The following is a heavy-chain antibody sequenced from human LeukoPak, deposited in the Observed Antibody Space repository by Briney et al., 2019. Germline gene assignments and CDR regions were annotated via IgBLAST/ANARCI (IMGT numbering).Heavy chain of an antibody. CDR3: AREAILVVIRSSFFDY. Sequence: PGGSLRLSCAVSGFTFSSYEMNWVRQAPGKGPEWLSYISGSGSTMYYADSVKGRFTISRDNAKNSLYLQMNSLRAEDTAVYYCAREAILVVIRSSFFDYWGQGTLVTVSS. V-gene: IGHV3-48*03. CDR2: ISGSGSTM. D-gene: IGHD3-22*01. J-gene: IGHJ4*02. CDR1: GFTFSSYE.